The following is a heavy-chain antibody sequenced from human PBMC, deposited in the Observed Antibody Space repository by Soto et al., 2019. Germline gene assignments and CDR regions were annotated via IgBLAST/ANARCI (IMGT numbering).Heavy chain of an antibody. Sequence: QVQLVQSGAEVKKPGSSVRVSCKASGGTFSSYAISWVRQAPGQGLEWMGGIIPIFGTENYAQKFQGRVTITADESTSTAYMELSSLRSEDTAVYYCSRDRIAGSKYYYGMDVWGQGTTVTVSS. D-gene: IGHD6-13*01. V-gene: IGHV1-69*01. CDR2: IIPIFGTE. CDR1: GGTFSSYA. CDR3: SRDRIAGSKYYYGMDV. J-gene: IGHJ6*02.